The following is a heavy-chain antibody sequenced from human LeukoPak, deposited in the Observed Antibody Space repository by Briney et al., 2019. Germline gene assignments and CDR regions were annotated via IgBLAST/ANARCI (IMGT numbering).Heavy chain of an antibody. CDR2: VSYDGTNK. CDR3: AKEMPYYYMDV. CDR1: GFTFKSYP. Sequence: GGSLRLSCAASGFTFKSYPLHWVRQAPGKGLEWVAAVSYDGTNKFYADSVQGRFTISRDNSKNTLYLQMNSLRAEDTAVYYCAKEMPYYYMDVWGKGTTVTISS. D-gene: IGHD2-2*01. V-gene: IGHV3-30*04. J-gene: IGHJ6*03.